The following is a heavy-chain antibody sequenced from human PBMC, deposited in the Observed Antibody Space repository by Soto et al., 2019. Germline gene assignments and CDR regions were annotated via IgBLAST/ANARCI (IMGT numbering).Heavy chain of an antibody. CDR3: TRERDYILTGGLDY. J-gene: IGHJ4*02. Sequence: EVQLVESGGGLVQSGRSLRLSCTASGFTFGDYALNWFSQAPGKGLEWVGFSRSKAFGGTAEYAASVKGRFTISRDDSKSIAYLQMNTLKTEDTAVYYCTRERDYILTGGLDYWGQGTLVTVSS. D-gene: IGHD7-27*01. V-gene: IGHV3-49*03. CDR2: SRSKAFGGTA. CDR1: GFTFGDYA.